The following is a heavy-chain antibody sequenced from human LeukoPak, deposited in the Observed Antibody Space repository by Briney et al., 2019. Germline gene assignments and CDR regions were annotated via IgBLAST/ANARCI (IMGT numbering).Heavy chain of an antibody. CDR1: GSTFSTYP. CDR2: ISGNSVTI. D-gene: IGHD1-26*01. Sequence: PGESLRLSCTASGSTFSTYPMTWVRQAPGQGLEWVSAISGNSVTIYYADSVKCRFTISRDNSKNTLYLQMYSLRAEDTAVYYCAKILSGTYSFDLWGQGTLVTVSS. CDR3: AKILSGTYSFDL. J-gene: IGHJ4*02. V-gene: IGHV3-23*01.